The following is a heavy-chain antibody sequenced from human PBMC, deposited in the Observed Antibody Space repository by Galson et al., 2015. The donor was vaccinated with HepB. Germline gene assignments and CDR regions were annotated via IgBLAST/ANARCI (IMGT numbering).Heavy chain of an antibody. CDR2: IWYDGTDK. D-gene: IGHD2-15*01. CDR3: AKGGGKATGGSQGFFDY. CDR1: GFTFTNYG. Sequence: SLRLSCAASGFTFTNYGMRWVRQAPGKGLEWVAVIWYDGTDKYYADSVKGRFTISRDNSKNTLFLQMNTLRAEDTAVYYCAKGGGKATGGSQGFFDYWGQGTLVTVSS. V-gene: IGHV3-33*06. J-gene: IGHJ4*02.